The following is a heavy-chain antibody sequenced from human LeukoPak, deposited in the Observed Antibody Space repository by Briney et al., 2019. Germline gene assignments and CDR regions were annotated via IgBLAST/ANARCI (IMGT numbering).Heavy chain of an antibody. CDR1: GFTFSSFA. CDR3: AKDNGDYATYYYYYGMGV. V-gene: IGHV3-23*01. J-gene: IGHJ6*02. Sequence: GSLRLSCAASGFTFSSFAMSWVRQAPGKGLEWVSGISGSGGSTYYADSVKGRFTISRDNPKNTLYLQMNSLRAEGTAVYYCAKDNGDYATYYYYYGMGVWGQGTTVTVSS. D-gene: IGHD4-17*01. CDR2: ISGSGGST.